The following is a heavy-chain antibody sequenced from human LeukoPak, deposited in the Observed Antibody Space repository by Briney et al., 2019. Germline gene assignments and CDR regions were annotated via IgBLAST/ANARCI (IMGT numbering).Heavy chain of an antibody. D-gene: IGHD6-13*01. CDR1: GGSISSNY. CDR3: ATSMPGYSSSWHFDY. V-gene: IGHV4-59*01. J-gene: IGHJ4*02. Sequence: SETLSLTCTVSGGSISSNYCSWIRHPPGKGLEWIGYIYYRGSTNYNPSRKSRVTISVDTSKTQFSLKLSSVTAADTAVYYCATSMPGYSSSWHFDYWGQGTLVTVSS. CDR2: IYYRGST.